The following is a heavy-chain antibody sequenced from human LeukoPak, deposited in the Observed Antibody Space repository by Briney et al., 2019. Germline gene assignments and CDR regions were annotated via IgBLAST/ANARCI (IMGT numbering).Heavy chain of an antibody. CDR1: GFTFSTYA. J-gene: IGHJ4*02. D-gene: IGHD3-16*01. Sequence: QPGGSLRLSCAASGFTFSTYAMHWVRQAPGKGLEWVAVIWYDGSNKYYADSVKGRFTISRDNSKNTLFLQMNSLRAEDTAVYYCARVRGGNWGQGTLVTVSS. V-gene: IGHV3-33*01. CDR3: ARVRGGN. CDR2: IWYDGSNK.